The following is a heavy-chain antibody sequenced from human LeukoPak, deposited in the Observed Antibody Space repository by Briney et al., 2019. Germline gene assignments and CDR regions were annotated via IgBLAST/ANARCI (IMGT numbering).Heavy chain of an antibody. J-gene: IGHJ4*02. CDR3: ARSSDSSGYYGYRLDY. CDR1: GGSISSYY. Sequence: SETLSLTCTVSGGSISSYYWSWIRQPPGKGLEWIGYIYYSGSTNYNPSLKSRVTISVDTSKNQFSLKLSSVTAADTAVYYCARSSDSSGYYGYRLDYWGQGTLVTVSS. CDR2: IYYSGST. V-gene: IGHV4-59*01. D-gene: IGHD3-22*01.